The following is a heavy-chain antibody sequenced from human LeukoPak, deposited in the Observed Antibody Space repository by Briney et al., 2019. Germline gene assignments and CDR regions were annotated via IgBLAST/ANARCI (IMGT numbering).Heavy chain of an antibody. V-gene: IGHV4-4*02. CDR1: GDSINSLDL. CDR3: AGRVVGYYSGLYYYYFDY. D-gene: IGHD3-3*01. CDR2: MYLSGTT. Sequence: SETLSLTCTVSGDSINSLDLWSWVRQPPGKGLEWIGEMYLSGTTHSNPSVKSRVTISIDKSKNQFFLDLSSVTAADTAVYYCAGRVVGYYSGLYYYYFDYWGQGTLVTVSS. J-gene: IGHJ4*02.